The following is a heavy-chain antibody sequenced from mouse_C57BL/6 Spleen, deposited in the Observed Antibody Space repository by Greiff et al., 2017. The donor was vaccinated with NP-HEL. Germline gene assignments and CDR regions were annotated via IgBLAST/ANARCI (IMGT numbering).Heavy chain of an antibody. CDR2: IDPSDSYT. CDR1: GYTFTSYW. V-gene: IGHV1-59*01. J-gene: IGHJ4*01. CDR3: ARDYYGSNAMDY. D-gene: IGHD1-1*01. Sequence: QVQLQQPGAELVRPGTSVKLSCKASGYTFTSYWMHWVKQRPGQGLKWIGVIDPSDSYTNYNQKFKGKATLTVDTSSSTAYMQLSSLTSEDSAVYYCARDYYGSNAMDYWGQGTSVTVSS.